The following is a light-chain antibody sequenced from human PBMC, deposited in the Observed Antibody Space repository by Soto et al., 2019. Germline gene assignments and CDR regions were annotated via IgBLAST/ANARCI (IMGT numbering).Light chain of an antibody. Sequence: EIVLTQSPGTLSLSPGERATLSCRARQSVSSSYLAWYQQKPGQAPRLLIYGASSRVTGVPDRFSGSGSGTDFTLTISRLEPEDFAVYYCQQYGSSPFTFGPGTNVDIK. J-gene: IGKJ3*01. V-gene: IGKV3-20*01. CDR3: QQYGSSPFT. CDR2: GAS. CDR1: QSVSSSY.